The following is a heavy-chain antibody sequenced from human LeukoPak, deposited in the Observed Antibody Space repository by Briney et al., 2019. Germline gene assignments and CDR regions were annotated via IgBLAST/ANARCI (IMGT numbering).Heavy chain of an antibody. J-gene: IGHJ6*02. CDR3: ARDRLEPFDSNRGYYYYGMDV. Sequence: ASVKVSFKASGYTFTSYYMHWVRQAPGQGLEWMGIINPSGGSTSYAQKFQGRVTMTRDTSTSTVYMELSSLRSEDTAVYYCARDRLEPFDSNRGYYYYGMDVWGQGTTVTVSS. D-gene: IGHD1-1*01. CDR1: GYTFTSYY. CDR2: INPSGGST. V-gene: IGHV1-46*01.